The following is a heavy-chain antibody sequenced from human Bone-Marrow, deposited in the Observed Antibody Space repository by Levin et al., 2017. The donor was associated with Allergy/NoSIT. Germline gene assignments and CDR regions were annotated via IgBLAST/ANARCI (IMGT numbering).Heavy chain of an antibody. CDR2: IGSAGDT. J-gene: IGHJ4*02. CDR3: ARKKCSGGSCFLDY. D-gene: IGHD2-15*01. V-gene: IGHV3-13*01. Sequence: PGGSLRLSCAASGFAFRSYDMHWVRQATGEGLEWVSAIGSAGDTYYPDSVKGRFTVSRENAKLSFYLQMNSLRAGDTAVYFCARKKCSGGSCFLDYWGRGTLVTVSS. CDR1: GFAFRSYD.